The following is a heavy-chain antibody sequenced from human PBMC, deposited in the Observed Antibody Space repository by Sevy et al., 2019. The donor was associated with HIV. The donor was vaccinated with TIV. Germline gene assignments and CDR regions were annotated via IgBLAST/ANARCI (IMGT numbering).Heavy chain of an antibody. CDR3: ARDQGQWLVRRGGAFDI. CDR2: IWYDGSNK. D-gene: IGHD6-19*01. V-gene: IGHV3-33*01. Sequence: GGSLRLSCAASGFTFSSYGMHWVRQAPGKGLEWVAAIWYDGSNKYYADSVKGRFTISRDNSKNTLYLQMNSLRAEDTAVYYCARDQGQWLVRRGGAFDIWGQGTMVTVSS. CDR1: GFTFSSYG. J-gene: IGHJ3*02.